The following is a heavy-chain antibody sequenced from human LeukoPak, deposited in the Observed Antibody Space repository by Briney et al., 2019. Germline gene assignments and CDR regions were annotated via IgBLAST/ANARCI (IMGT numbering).Heavy chain of an antibody. V-gene: IGHV4-34*01. CDR1: GGSFSGYY. D-gene: IGHD3-10*01. CDR2: INHSGST. CDR3: ARQPIPLWFGESPSYFDY. Sequence: SETLSLTCAVYGGSFSGYYWSWIRQPPGKGLEWIGEINHSGSTNYNPSLKSRVTISVDTSKNQFSLKLSSVTAADTAVYYCARQPIPLWFGESPSYFDYWGQGTLVTVSS. J-gene: IGHJ4*02.